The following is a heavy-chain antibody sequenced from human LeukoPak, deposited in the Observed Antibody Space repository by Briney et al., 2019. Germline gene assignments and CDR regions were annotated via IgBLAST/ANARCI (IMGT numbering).Heavy chain of an antibody. Sequence: PGGSLRLSCAASGFTFSFYSMNWVRQAPGKGLEWVSYISSSDNTIHYADSVKGRLTISRDNAKNSLYLEMNSLRDEDTAVYYCARVHRGYSYGRLDYWGQGTLVTVSS. V-gene: IGHV3-48*02. J-gene: IGHJ4*02. CDR3: ARVHRGYSYGRLDY. CDR1: GFTFSFYS. CDR2: ISSSDNTI. D-gene: IGHD5-18*01.